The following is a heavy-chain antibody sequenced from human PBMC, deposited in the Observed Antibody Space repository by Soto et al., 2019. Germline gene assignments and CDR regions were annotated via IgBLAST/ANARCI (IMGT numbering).Heavy chain of an antibody. D-gene: IGHD3-10*01. J-gene: IGHJ6*02. Sequence: GGSLRLSCEASGFTFSSYRMNWVRQAPGKGLEWVSIINSRSTTIYYADSVRGRFTISRDDAKNSMYLQMNSLRDEDTAVYYCARSSSASYYHRYGMAVWGQGTKVTVSS. CDR1: GFTFSSYR. CDR3: ARSSSASYYHRYGMAV. CDR2: INSRSTTI. V-gene: IGHV3-48*02.